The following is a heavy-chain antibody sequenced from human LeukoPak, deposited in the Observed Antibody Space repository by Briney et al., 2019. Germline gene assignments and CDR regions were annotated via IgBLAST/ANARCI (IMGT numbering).Heavy chain of an antibody. V-gene: IGHV1-2*02. CDR3: ARAGWFGENWFGP. Sequence: ASVKVSCKASGYTFTGYYMHWVRQAPGQGLEWMGWINPNNGGTNYARKFQGRVTMTRDTSISTAYMELSRLRSDATAVYYCARAGWFGENWFGPWGQGTLVTVSS. CDR2: INPNNGGT. CDR1: GYTFTGYY. D-gene: IGHD3-10*01. J-gene: IGHJ5*02.